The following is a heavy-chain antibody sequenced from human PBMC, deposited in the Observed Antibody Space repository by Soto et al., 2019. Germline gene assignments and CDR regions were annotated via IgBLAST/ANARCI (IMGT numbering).Heavy chain of an antibody. J-gene: IGHJ3*02. CDR2: IGGSGGST. Sequence: PGGYLRLSCAASGITFSSYAMSWVRQAPGKGLEWVSAIGGSGGSTYYADSVKGRFTISRDNSKNTLYLQMNSLRAEDTAVYYCAKEAAEIVMVYDIGHAFDIWGQGTMVTVSS. CDR1: GITFSSYA. CDR3: AKEAAEIVMVYDIGHAFDI. V-gene: IGHV3-23*01. D-gene: IGHD2-8*01.